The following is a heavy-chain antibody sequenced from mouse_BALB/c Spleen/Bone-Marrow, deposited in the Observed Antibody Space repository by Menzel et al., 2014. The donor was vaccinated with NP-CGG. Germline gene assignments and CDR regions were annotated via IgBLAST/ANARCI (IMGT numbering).Heavy chain of an antibody. J-gene: IGHJ4*01. CDR2: ISSGGSYT. CDR3: ARLTPDYAMDY. D-gene: IGHD1-3*01. Sequence: EVQGVESGGDLVKPGGSLKLSCAASGFTFSNYGMSWVRQTPDKGLEWVATISSGGSYTYFPDSVKGRFTISRDNAKNTLYLQMNSLKSEDAAMYYCARLTPDYAMDYWGQGTSVTVSS. V-gene: IGHV5-6*01. CDR1: GFTFSNYG.